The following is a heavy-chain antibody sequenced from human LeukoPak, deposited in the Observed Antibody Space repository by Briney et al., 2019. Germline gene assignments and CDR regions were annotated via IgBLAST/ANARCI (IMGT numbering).Heavy chain of an antibody. J-gene: IGHJ6*02. CDR3: ARDEKVTAAGPIVYYYYGMDV. D-gene: IGHD6-13*01. CDR1: GGSISSYY. CDR2: IYTSGST. Sequence: PSETLSLTCTVSGGSISSYYWSWIRQPAGKGLEWIGRIYTSGSTNYNPSLKSRVTMSVDTSKNQFSLKLSSVTAADTAVYYCARDEKVTAAGPIVYYYYGMDVWGQGTTVTVSS. V-gene: IGHV4-4*07.